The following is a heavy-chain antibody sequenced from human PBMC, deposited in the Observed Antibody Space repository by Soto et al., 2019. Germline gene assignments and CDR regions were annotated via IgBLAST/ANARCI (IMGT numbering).Heavy chain of an antibody. J-gene: IGHJ3*02. D-gene: IGHD3-10*01. CDR3: AHYISARAFDI. CDR2: IYYSGST. V-gene: IGHV4-30-4*01. CDR1: GGSISSGDYY. Sequence: QVQLQESGPGLVKPSQTLSPTCTVSGGSISSGDYYWRWIRQPPGKGLEWIGYIYYSGSTYYNPALKSRLTISVDMSKNQFSLKLSSVTAADTAVYFCAHYISARAFDIWGQGTMVTVSS.